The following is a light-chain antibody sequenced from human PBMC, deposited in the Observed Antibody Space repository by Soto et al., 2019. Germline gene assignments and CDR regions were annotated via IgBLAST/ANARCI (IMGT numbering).Light chain of an antibody. CDR1: QSISSY. J-gene: IGKJ1*01. CDR2: AAS. V-gene: IGKV1-39*01. Sequence: DIQMTQAPCSLSASVGDRVTITCRASQSISSYLNWYQQKPGKAPKLLIYAASSLQSGVPSRFSGSGSGTDFTLTISSLQPEDVATYYCQKYNSAPRVWTFGQGTKVDI. CDR3: QKYNSAPRVWT.